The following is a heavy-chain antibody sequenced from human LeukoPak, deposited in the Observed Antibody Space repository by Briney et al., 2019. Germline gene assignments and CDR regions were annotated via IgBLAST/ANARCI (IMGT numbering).Heavy chain of an antibody. J-gene: IGHJ5*02. Sequence: PGWSLRLSCAASGFTFSSYSMNWVRQAPWKGLEWVSSISSSSSYIYYADSVKGRFPISRDNAKNSLYLKMHSLRAEDTAVYYCARVEDWFDPWGQGTLVTVSS. D-gene: IGHD2-15*01. CDR3: ARVEDWFDP. CDR2: ISSSSSYI. CDR1: GFTFSSYS. V-gene: IGHV3-21*01.